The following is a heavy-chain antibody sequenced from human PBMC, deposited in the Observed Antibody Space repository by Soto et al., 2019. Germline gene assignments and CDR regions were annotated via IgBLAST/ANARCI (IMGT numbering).Heavy chain of an antibody. Sequence: PSETLSLTCTVSGGSISSYYWNWIRQPPGKGLECIGYIYYSGSTNYNPSLKSRVTISVDTSKNQFSLRLSSVTAADTAVYYCARHAYSGYHLQRDSNFDYWGQGTLVTVSS. CDR2: IYYSGST. J-gene: IGHJ4*02. CDR3: ARHAYSGYHLQRDSNFDY. D-gene: IGHD5-12*01. CDR1: GGSISSYY. V-gene: IGHV4-59*08.